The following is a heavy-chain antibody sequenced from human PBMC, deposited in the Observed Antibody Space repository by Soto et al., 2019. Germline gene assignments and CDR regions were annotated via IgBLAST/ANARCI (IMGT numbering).Heavy chain of an antibody. Sequence: QVQLQESGPGLVKPSETLSLTCAVSGDSISSYYCMWIRQPPGKGLESIVYLYYGRSANYNPYLKSRVTLSVDTSTNQCSLTLSSMTAADTAVYYCALRIMAVVPEYWGQGTLVTVSS. V-gene: IGHV4-59*01. CDR2: LYYGRSA. D-gene: IGHD3-22*01. CDR3: ALRIMAVVPEY. CDR1: GDSISSYY. J-gene: IGHJ4*02.